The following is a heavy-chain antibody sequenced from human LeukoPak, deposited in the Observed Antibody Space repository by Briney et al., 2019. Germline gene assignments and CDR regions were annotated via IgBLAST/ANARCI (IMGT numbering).Heavy chain of an antibody. CDR3: ARVTIFGVIDY. Sequence: SQTLSLTCTVSGGSISSGDYYWSWIRQPPGKGLEWIGYIYYSGSPYSNPSLKSRLTISVDTSKNQFSLKLSSVTAADTAVYYCARVTIFGVIDYWGQGTLVTVSS. CDR1: GGSISSGDYY. J-gene: IGHJ4*02. V-gene: IGHV4-30-4*01. D-gene: IGHD3-3*01. CDR2: IYYSGSP.